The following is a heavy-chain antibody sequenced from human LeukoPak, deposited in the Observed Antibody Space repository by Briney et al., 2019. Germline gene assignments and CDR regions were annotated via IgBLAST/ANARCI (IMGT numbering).Heavy chain of an antibody. J-gene: IGHJ4*02. V-gene: IGHV3-23*01. Sequence: GGSLKLSCTVSGFTLSSYEMSWIRQAPGKGLEWVSSVDYSADSTHYADSVMGRFTISRDNSKNTLYLQMNSLRAEDTAVYYCVRERGSIGTDLHFWGQGTLVTVSS. D-gene: IGHD1-1*01. CDR3: VRERGSIGTDLHF. CDR1: GFTLSSYE. CDR2: VDYSADST.